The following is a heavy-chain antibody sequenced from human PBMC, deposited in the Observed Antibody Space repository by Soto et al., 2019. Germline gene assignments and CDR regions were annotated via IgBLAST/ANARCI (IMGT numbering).Heavy chain of an antibody. Sequence: QVQLVQSGAEVKKPGSSVKVSCKASGGTFSSYAISWVRQAPGQGLEWMGGIIPIFGTANYAQKFQGRVTITADKSTSTAYMELSSLRSEDTAVYYCAREGRHDYGDPYNWFDPWGQGTLVTVSS. CDR1: GGTFSSYA. J-gene: IGHJ5*02. V-gene: IGHV1-69*06. D-gene: IGHD4-17*01. CDR2: IIPIFGTA. CDR3: AREGRHDYGDPYNWFDP.